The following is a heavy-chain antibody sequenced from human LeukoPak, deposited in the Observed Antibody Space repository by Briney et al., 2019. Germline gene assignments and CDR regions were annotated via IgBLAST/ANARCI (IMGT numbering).Heavy chain of an antibody. CDR2: INPNSGGT. V-gene: IGHV1-2*06. D-gene: IGHD4-23*01. CDR3: ARGSQPHHSKNRNSNWFDP. Sequence: GASVKVSCKASGYTFTGYYMHWVRQAPGQGLEWMGRINPNSGGTNYAQKFQGRVTMTRDTSISTAYMELSRLRSDDTAVYYCARGSQPHHSKNRNSNWFDPWGQGTLVTVSS. CDR1: GYTFTGYY. J-gene: IGHJ5*02.